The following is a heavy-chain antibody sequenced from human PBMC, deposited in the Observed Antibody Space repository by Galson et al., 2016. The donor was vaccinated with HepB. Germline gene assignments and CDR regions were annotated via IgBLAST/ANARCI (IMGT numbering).Heavy chain of an antibody. CDR2: ISGNGGTT. CDR3: VRDQGWYNH. D-gene: IGHD6-19*01. V-gene: IGHV3-64D*06. CDR1: GFIFNAYA. Sequence: SLRLSCAASGFIFNAYAIHWVRKAPGKGLEFVSAISGNGGTTHYPDSVKGRFTISRDNSKNTLYLQMSSLRADDTAVYYCVRDQGWYNHWGQGTLVTVSS. J-gene: IGHJ5*02.